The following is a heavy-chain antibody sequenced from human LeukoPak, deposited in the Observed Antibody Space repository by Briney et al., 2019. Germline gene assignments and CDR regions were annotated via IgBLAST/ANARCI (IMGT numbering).Heavy chain of an antibody. CDR3: ARGPNYYDSSGPGLTFDY. D-gene: IGHD3-22*01. V-gene: IGHV3-21*01. CDR1: GFTFSSYS. J-gene: IGHJ4*02. Sequence: GGSLRLSCAASGFTFSSYSMNWVRQAPGKGLEWVSSISSGSSYIYYADSVKGRFTIPRDNAKNSLYLQMNSLRAEDTDVYYCARGPNYYDSSGPGLTFDYWGQGTLVTVSS. CDR2: ISSGSSYI.